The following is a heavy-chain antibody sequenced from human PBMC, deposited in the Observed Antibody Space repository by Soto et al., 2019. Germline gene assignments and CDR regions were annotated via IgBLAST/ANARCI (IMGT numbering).Heavy chain of an antibody. D-gene: IGHD3-16*01. CDR2: IKHDGSEK. J-gene: IGHJ4*02. V-gene: IGHV3-7*02. CDR3: AKYLSWGQCDY. Sequence: GGSLRLSCAASGFTFSRYWMSWVRQAPGKGLEWVASIKHDGSEKNYVDSVKGRFTISRDNAKNSLSLQMNSLRVEDTAVYFCAKYLSWGQCDYWGQGTLVTVSS. CDR1: GFTFSRYW.